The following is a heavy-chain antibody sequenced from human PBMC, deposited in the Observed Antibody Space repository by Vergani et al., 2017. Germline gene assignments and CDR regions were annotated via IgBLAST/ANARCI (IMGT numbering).Heavy chain of an antibody. CDR1: GGSISSSSHF. D-gene: IGHD3-16*01. V-gene: IGHV4-39*01. CDR3: ARHDSGHYDSSYYGLDV. Sequence: DLQESGPGLVKPSETLSLTCTLSGGSISSSSHFWGWLRQTPGKGLEWIGSIYYSVSTYYNPSLKSRVSISVDTSKNQFSLKLSSVTAADSAVYYCARHDSGHYDSSYYGLDVWGQGTTVTVSS. CDR2: IYYSVST. J-gene: IGHJ6*02.